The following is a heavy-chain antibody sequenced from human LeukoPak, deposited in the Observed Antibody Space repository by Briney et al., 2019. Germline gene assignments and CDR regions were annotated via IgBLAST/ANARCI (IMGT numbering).Heavy chain of an antibody. CDR3: ARHPGRGYYIAHDY. CDR2: IYYSGST. D-gene: IGHD3-3*01. V-gene: IGHV4-30-4*08. J-gene: IGHJ4*02. Sequence: SETLSLTCTVSGRSISSGDYYWSGIRQPPGKGLVWLGYIYYSGSTYYNPSLKSRVTISVDTSNNQFSLKLSSVTAADTAVYYCARHPGRGYYIAHDYWGQGTLVTVSS. CDR1: GRSISSGDYY.